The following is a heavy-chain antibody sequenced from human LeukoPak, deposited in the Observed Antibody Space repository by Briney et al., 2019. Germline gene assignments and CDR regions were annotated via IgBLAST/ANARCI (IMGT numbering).Heavy chain of an antibody. J-gene: IGHJ1*01. D-gene: IGHD5-12*01. V-gene: IGHV1-69*13. CDR2: IIPIFGTA. Sequence: GASVKVSCKASGGTFSSYAISWVRQAPGQGLEWMGGIIPIFGTANYAQKFQGRVTITADESTSTAYMELSSLRSEDTAVYYCASRRGYSGLGYFQHWGQGTLVTVSS. CDR3: ASRRGYSGLGYFQH. CDR1: GGTFSSYA.